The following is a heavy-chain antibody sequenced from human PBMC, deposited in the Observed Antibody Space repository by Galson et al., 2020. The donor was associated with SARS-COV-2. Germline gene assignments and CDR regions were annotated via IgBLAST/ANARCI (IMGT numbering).Heavy chain of an antibody. CDR2: ISWNSGSI. CDR3: AKGAYGICSGGSCYFDY. V-gene: IGHV3-9*01. D-gene: IGHD2-15*01. Sequence: GGSLRLSCAASGFTFDDYAMHWVRQAPGKGLEWVSGISWNSGSIGYADSVKGRFTISRDNAKNSLYLQMNSLRAEDTALYYCAKGAYGICSGGSCYFDYWGQGTLVTVSS. J-gene: IGHJ4*02. CDR1: GFTFDDYA.